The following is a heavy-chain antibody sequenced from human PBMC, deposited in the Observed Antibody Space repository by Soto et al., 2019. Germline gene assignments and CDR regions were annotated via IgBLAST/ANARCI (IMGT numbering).Heavy chain of an antibody. J-gene: IGHJ4*02. D-gene: IGHD3-22*01. CDR1: GFTFTSSA. CDR2: IVVGSGNT. V-gene: IGHV1-58*01. CDR3: AAAPRYYYDSSGYWFDY. Sequence: SVKVSCKASGFTFTSSAVQWVRQARGQRLEWIGWIVVGSGNTNYAQKFQERVTITRDMSTSTAYMALGSLRSEDTAVYYCAAAPRYYYDSSGYWFDYWGQGTLVTVSS.